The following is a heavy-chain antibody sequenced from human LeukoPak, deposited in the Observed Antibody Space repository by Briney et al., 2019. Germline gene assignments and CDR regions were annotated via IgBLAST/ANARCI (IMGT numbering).Heavy chain of an antibody. CDR1: GYTFTSYD. D-gene: IGHD6-13*01. J-gene: IGHJ4*02. Sequence: GASVKVSCKASGYTFTSYDINWVRQATGQGLEWMGWMNPNSGNTGYAWKFQGRITMTRNTSISTAYMELSSLTSEDTAVYYCARIAAAGNRRLNYWGQGTLVTVSS. CDR3: ARIAAAGNRRLNY. V-gene: IGHV1-8*01. CDR2: MNPNSGNT.